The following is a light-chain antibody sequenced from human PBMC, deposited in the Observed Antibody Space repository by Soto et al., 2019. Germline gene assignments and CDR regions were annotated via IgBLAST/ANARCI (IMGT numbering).Light chain of an antibody. Sequence: EIVLTRSPGTLSLSPGERATLSCRASQSVSSSYLAWYQQKPGQAPRLLIYGASSRATGIPDRFSGSGSGTDFTLTISRLEPEDFAVYYCQQYGSSSWTFGQGTQ. CDR3: QQYGSSSWT. CDR1: QSVSSSY. J-gene: IGKJ1*01. CDR2: GAS. V-gene: IGKV3-20*01.